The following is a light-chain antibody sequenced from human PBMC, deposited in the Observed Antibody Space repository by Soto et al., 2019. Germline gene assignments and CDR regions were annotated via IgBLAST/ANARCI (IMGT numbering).Light chain of an antibody. CDR2: GAS. CDR1: QSVRSNF. V-gene: IGKV3-20*01. J-gene: IGKJ2*01. CDR3: QQYGNSPDT. Sequence: EIVLTQSPDTLSLSPGDRVTLSCRASQSVRSNFLAWYQQKRGQAPRLLIYGASTGATGVADRFTGSGSGTDVTLTISKLEPEDFGVCYCQQYGNSPDTFGRGTKLEI.